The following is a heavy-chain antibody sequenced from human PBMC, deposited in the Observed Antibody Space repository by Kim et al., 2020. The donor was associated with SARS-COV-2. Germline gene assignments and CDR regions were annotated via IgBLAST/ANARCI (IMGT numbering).Heavy chain of an antibody. D-gene: IGHD4-17*01. Sequence: NYAQNPQGRVTLTTDTSTSTAFLELRSLRSDDTAVYFCARDRGYGDDTFDYWGQGTLVTVSS. V-gene: IGHV1-18*01. J-gene: IGHJ4*02. CDR3: ARDRGYGDDTFDY.